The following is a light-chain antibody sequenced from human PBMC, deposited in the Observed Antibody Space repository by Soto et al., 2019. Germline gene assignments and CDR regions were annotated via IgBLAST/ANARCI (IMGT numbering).Light chain of an antibody. CDR3: SSHTTSSALQV. CDR1: ISDFVIYNY. J-gene: IGLJ1*01. Sequence: QSALTQPASVSGSPGQSITISCTGTISDFVIYNYVSWYQQHPGKAPKLMLYGVSNRPSGVSNRFSGSKSGNTASLTISGLQADDEADYYCSSHTTSSALQVFGTGTKGTVL. CDR2: GVS. V-gene: IGLV2-14*01.